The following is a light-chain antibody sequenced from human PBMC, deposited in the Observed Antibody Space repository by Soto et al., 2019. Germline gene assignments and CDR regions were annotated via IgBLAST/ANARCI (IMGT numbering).Light chain of an antibody. CDR3: QQRSNWPFT. Sequence: EIVLTQSPATLSLSPGERATVSCRASQSVSSYLAWYQQKPGQAPRLLIYDASNRATGIPARFSGSGSETAFTLPISSLEPEDLAVYYCQQRSNWPFTFGGGTKVEIK. CDR1: QSVSSY. J-gene: IGKJ4*01. CDR2: DAS. V-gene: IGKV3-11*01.